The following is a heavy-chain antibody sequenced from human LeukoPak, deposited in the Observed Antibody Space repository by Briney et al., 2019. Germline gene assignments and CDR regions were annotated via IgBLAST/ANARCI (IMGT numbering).Heavy chain of an antibody. CDR1: GFTFSSYS. CDR2: ISSSSSYI. Sequence: GGSLRLSCAASGFTFSSYSMNWVRQAPGKGLEWVSSISSSSSYIYYADSVKGRFTISRDNSKNTLYLQMNSLRAEDTAVYYCAKDKSYEEIFDYWGQGTLVTVSS. CDR3: AKDKSYEEIFDY. J-gene: IGHJ4*02. V-gene: IGHV3-21*04. D-gene: IGHD3-3*01.